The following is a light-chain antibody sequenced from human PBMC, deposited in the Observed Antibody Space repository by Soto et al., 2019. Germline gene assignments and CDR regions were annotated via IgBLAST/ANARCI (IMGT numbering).Light chain of an antibody. Sequence: QAVVTQEPSLTVSPGGTVTLTCGSSTGAVTSGHYPYWFQQKPGQAPRTLIYDTSNKHSWTPARFSGSLLGGKAALTLSGAQPEEEAEYYCLLSYSDARRVFGGGTKLTVL. CDR3: LLSYSDARRV. J-gene: IGLJ2*01. CDR1: TGAVTSGHY. CDR2: DTS. V-gene: IGLV7-46*01.